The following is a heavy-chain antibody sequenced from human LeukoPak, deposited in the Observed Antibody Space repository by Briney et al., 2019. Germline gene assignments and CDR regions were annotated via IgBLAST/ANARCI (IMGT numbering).Heavy chain of an antibody. CDR3: TGDFSYCGGDCSTIDY. CDR1: GFTFGDYA. V-gene: IGHV3-49*04. Sequence: GRSLRLSCTASGFTFGDYAMSWVRQAPGKGLEWVGFIRSKAYGGTTEYAASVKGRFTISRDDSKSIAYLQMNSLKTEDTAVYYCTGDFSYCGGDCSTIDYWGQGTLVTVSS. J-gene: IGHJ4*02. CDR2: IRSKAYGGTT. D-gene: IGHD2-21*02.